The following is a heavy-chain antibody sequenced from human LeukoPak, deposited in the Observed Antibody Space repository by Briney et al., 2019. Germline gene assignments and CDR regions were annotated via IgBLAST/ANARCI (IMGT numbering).Heavy chain of an antibody. D-gene: IGHD2-15*01. Sequence: SETLSLTCTVSGGSISNSDYYWSWIRQHPGKGLEWIGYIYYSGSTYYNPSLKSRVSISVDTSKNQFSLKLSSVTAADTAVYYCARVGSCSGGSCYYRLFDYWGQGTLVTVPS. CDR1: GGSISNSDYY. V-gene: IGHV4-31*03. J-gene: IGHJ4*02. CDR3: ARVGSCSGGSCYYRLFDY. CDR2: IYYSGST.